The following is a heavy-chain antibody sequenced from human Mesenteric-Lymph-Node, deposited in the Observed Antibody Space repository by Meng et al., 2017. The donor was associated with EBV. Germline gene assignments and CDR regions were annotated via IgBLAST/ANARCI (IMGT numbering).Heavy chain of an antibody. CDR2: ISSSSSYI. CDR1: GFTFSSYS. D-gene: IGHD4-17*01. CDR3: ARDPGSTVTDFDY. V-gene: IGHV3-21*01. Sequence: EVQLVESGGXXXXXGXSLXLSCAASGFTFSSYSMNWVRQAPGKGLEWVSSISSSSSYIYYADSVKGRFTISRDNAKNSLYLQMNSLRAEDTAVYYCARDPGSTVTDFDYWGQGTLVTVSS. J-gene: IGHJ4*02.